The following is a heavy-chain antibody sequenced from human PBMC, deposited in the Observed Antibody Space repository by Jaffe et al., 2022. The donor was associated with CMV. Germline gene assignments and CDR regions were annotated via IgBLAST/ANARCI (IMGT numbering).Heavy chain of an antibody. D-gene: IGHD6-6*01. CDR1: GYTFTSYG. V-gene: IGHV1-18*01. Sequence: QVQLVQSGAEVKKPGASVKVSCKASGYTFTSYGISWVRQAPGQGLEWMGWISAYNGNTNYAQKLQGRVTMTTDTSTSTAYMELRSLRSDDTAVYYCARDELAARPFYYYYGMDVWGQGTTVTVSS. CDR2: ISAYNGNT. CDR3: ARDELAARPFYYYYGMDV. J-gene: IGHJ6*02.